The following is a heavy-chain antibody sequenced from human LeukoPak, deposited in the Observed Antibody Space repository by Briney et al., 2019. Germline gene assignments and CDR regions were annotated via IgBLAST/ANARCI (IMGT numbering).Heavy chain of an antibody. CDR2: IYSGGST. CDR1: GFTVSSNY. J-gene: IGHJ6*02. V-gene: IGHV3-53*01. D-gene: IGHD1-26*01. Sequence: GGSLRLSCAASGFTVSSNYMSWVRQAPGKGLEWVSVIYSGGSTYYADSVKGQFTISRDNSKNTLYLQMNSLRAEDTAVYYCARVRSGSSAGNYGMDVWGQGTTVTVSS. CDR3: ARVRSGSSAGNYGMDV.